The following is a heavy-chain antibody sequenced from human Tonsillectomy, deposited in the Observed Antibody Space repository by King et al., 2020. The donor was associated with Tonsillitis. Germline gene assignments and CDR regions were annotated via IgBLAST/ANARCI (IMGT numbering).Heavy chain of an antibody. D-gene: IGHD2-21*02. Sequence: VQLVQSGAEVKKPGASVKVSCKASGYTFTSYYMHWVRQAPGHGLEGMGIINPSGGRTMYAQKFQGRVTMTRETSTSTVYMELSSLRSEDTAVYYCARGGYCGGDCYYFDYWGQGTLVTVSS. CDR1: GYTFTSYY. CDR3: ARGGYCGGDCYYFDY. CDR2: INPSGGRT. J-gene: IGHJ4*02. V-gene: IGHV1-46*03.